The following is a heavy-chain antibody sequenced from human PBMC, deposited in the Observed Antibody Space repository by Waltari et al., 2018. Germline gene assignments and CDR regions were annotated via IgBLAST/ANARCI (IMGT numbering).Heavy chain of an antibody. CDR1: GYHFTDFL. CDR2: INPNSGDT. D-gene: IGHD3-3*01. J-gene: IGHJ4*02. Sequence: QVQLVQSGAEVKKSGASVKVSCKASGYHFTDFLIHWVRLAPGQGLEWMGRINPNSGDTSYAQRFQGRVTMTGDTSITTAYMELTGLRSDDTAIYYCARSGGGTTTFGVAEWGQGSLVTVSS. V-gene: IGHV1-2*06. CDR3: ARSGGGTTTFGVAE.